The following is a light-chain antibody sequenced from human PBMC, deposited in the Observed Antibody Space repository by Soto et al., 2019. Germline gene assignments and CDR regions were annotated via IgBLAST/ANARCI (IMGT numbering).Light chain of an antibody. CDR3: QQYGDSPLT. V-gene: IGKV3D-15*01. J-gene: IGKJ4*02. CDR1: QSIRTN. CDR2: GAS. Sequence: EIVMTQSPATPSVSPGERATLSCRASQSIRTNLAWYQQKPGQAPRLLIFGASTRATGIPDRFRGSGSGTDFTITINSLEPEDVALYYCQQYGDSPLTFGGGTKVDIK.